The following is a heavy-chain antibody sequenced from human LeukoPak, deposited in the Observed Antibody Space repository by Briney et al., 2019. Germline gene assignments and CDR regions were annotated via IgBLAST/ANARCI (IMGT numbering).Heavy chain of an antibody. D-gene: IGHD2-15*01. Sequence: GGSLRLSCAASGFTFSYAWMQWVRQAPGKGLEWVGRIKSKTDGGTIDYAAPVRGRFAISRDDSKNTVCLQLDSLKIEDTAVYYCATDLTGILDGRGRIWGQGTLVTVSS. CDR1: GFTFSYAW. J-gene: IGHJ3*02. V-gene: IGHV3-15*07. CDR2: IKSKTDGGTI. CDR3: ATDLTGILDGRGRI.